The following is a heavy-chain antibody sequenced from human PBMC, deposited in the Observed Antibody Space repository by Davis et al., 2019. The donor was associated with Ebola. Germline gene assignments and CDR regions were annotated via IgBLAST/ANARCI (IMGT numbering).Heavy chain of an antibody. CDR3: ATSVDTAMVPSPFDY. V-gene: IGHV3-74*01. D-gene: IGHD5-18*01. CDR2: IKTDGSYT. CDR1: GFTFSSYW. Sequence: HTGGSLRLSCAASGFTFSSYWMHWVRQAPGKGLVWVSRIKTDGSYTNYADSVKGRFAIFRDNAKNTLYLQMNSLRAEDTAVYYCATSVDTAMVPSPFDYWGQGTLVTVSS. J-gene: IGHJ4*02.